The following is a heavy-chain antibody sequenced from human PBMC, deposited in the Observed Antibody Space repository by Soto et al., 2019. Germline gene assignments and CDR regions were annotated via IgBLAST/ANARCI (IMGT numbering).Heavy chain of an antibody. CDR2: INSDGSST. J-gene: IGHJ5*02. D-gene: IGHD2-15*01. V-gene: IGHV3-74*01. Sequence: LRLSCAASGFTFSSYWMHWVRQAPGKGLVWVSRINSDGSSTSYADSVKGRFTISRDNAKNTLYLQMNSLRAEDTAVYYCATEYCSGGSCYYWFDPWGQGALVTVSS. CDR3: ATEYCSGGSCYYWFDP. CDR1: GFTFSSYW.